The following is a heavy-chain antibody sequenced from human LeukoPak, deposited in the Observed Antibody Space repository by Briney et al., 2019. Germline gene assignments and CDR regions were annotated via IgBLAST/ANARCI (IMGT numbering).Heavy chain of an antibody. V-gene: IGHV1-3*01. CDR3: ASGSGGSYSGDFDY. D-gene: IGHD1-26*01. Sequence: ASVKVSCTASGYTFTSYAMHWVRQAPGQRLEWMGWINAGNGNTKYSQKFQGRVTITRDTSASTVYMELSSLRSEDTAVYYCASGSGGSYSGDFDYWGQGTLVTVSS. J-gene: IGHJ4*02. CDR1: GYTFTSYA. CDR2: INAGNGNT.